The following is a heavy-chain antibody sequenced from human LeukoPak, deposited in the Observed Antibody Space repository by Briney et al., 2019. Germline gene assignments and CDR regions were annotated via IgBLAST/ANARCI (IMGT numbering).Heavy chain of an antibody. J-gene: IGHJ5*02. D-gene: IGHD6-19*01. Sequence: ASVKVSCKASGYTFTSYDINWVRQATGQGLEWMGWMNPNNGNTGYTQKFQGRVTMTRNTSISTAYMELSSLRSEDTAVYYCARTPGVAVAGTRAGLDPWGQGTLVTVSS. V-gene: IGHV1-8*01. CDR3: ARTPGVAVAGTRAGLDP. CDR1: GYTFTSYD. CDR2: MNPNNGNT.